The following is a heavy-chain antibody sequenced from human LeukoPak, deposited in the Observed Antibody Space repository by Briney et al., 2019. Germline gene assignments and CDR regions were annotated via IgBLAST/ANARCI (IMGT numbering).Heavy chain of an antibody. V-gene: IGHV4-61*02. CDR2: IYTSGST. Sequence: PSQTLSLTCTVSGGSISSGSYYWSWIRQPAGKGLDWIGRIYTSGSTNYNPSLKSRVTISVDTSKNQFSLKLSSVTAADTAVYYCARFRGMYYDILTGYYPEDYFDYWGQGTLVTVSS. CDR1: GGSISSGSYY. D-gene: IGHD3-9*01. J-gene: IGHJ4*02. CDR3: ARFRGMYYDILTGYYPEDYFDY.